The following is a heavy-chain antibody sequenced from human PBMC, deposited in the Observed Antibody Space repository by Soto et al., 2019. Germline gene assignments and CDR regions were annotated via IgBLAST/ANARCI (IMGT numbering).Heavy chain of an antibody. CDR2: ISSTTNYI. CDR3: ARESEDLTSNFDY. CDR1: GFTYTRYS. J-gene: IGHJ4*02. V-gene: IGHV3-21*06. Sequence: TGGSLRLSCAASGFTYTRYSMNWVRQAPGKGLEWVSSISSTTNYIYYGDSMKGRFTISRDNAKNSLYLEMNSLRAEDTAVYYCARESEDLTSNFDYWGQGTLVTVSS.